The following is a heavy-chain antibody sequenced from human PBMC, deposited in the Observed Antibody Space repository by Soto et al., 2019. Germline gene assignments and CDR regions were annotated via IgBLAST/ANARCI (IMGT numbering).Heavy chain of an antibody. CDR1: GYTVTSYG. J-gene: IGHJ3*02. CDR2: ISAYNGNT. Sequence: ASVKVSCKASGYTVTSYGISWVRQAPGQGLEWMGWISAYNGNTNYAQKLQGRVTMTTDTSTSTAYMELRSLRSDDTAVYYCARDGHDYGEAALAIWGQGTMVTVSS. D-gene: IGHD4-17*01. CDR3: ARDGHDYGEAALAI. V-gene: IGHV1-18*01.